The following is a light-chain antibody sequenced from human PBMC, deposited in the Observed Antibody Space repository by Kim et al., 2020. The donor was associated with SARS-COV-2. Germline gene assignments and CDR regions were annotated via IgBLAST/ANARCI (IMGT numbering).Light chain of an antibody. J-gene: IGKJ5*01. CDR2: WAS. CDR1: QSVLSSSNNKNY. CDR3: QQYQSIPST. V-gene: IGKV4-1*01. Sequence: DIVMTQSPDSLAVSLGERATINCKSSQSVLSSSNNKNYLAWYQQKPGQPPKLLIYWASTRESGVPDRFSGSGSGTDFTLTISSLQAEDVAVYYCQQYQSIPSTFGQGTRLEIK.